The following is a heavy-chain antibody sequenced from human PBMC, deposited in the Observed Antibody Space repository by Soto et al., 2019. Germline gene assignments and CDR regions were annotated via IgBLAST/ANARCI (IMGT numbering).Heavy chain of an antibody. CDR3: AKDLET. CDR1: GFIFRRYG. V-gene: IGHV3-30*18. J-gene: IGHJ4*02. CDR2: ISYDGSNK. Sequence: QAQLVESGGGVVQPGTSLRLSCVASGFIFRRYGMHWVRQAPGKGLEWVALISYDGSNKFYADSVKGRLTISRDNSKSTLYLQIISLRAEDTALYSCAKDLETWGQGTLVTVSS. D-gene: IGHD1-1*01.